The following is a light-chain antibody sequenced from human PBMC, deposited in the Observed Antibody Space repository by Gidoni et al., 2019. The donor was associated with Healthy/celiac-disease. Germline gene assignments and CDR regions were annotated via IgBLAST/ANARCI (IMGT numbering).Light chain of an antibody. V-gene: IGKV1-9*01. CDR3: QQLNSYPF. J-gene: IGKJ4*01. CDR2: AAS. Sequence: IQLTQSPSSLSASVGDRVTITCRASHGISSYLAWYQQKPGKAPKLLIYAASTLQSGVPSRFSGSGSGTDFTLTISSLQPEDFATYYCQQLNSYPFFGGGTKVEIK. CDR1: HGISSY.